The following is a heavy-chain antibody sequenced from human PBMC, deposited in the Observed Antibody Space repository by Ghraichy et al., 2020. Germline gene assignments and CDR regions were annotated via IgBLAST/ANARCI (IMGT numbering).Heavy chain of an antibody. V-gene: IGHV3-73*01. CDR3: TRHGCSGGSCLYYDMDV. J-gene: IGHJ6*03. Sequence: GGSLRLSCAASGFTFSGSAMHWVRQASGKGLEWVGRIRSKANSYATAYAASVKGRFTISRDDSKNTAYLQMDSLKTEDTAVYYCTRHGCSGGSCLYYDMDVWGKGTTVTVSS. CDR1: GFTFSGSA. D-gene: IGHD2-15*01. CDR2: IRSKANSYAT.